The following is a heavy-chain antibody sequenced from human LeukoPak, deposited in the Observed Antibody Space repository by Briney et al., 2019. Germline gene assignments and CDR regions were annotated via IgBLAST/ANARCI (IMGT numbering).Heavy chain of an antibody. D-gene: IGHD6-19*01. CDR1: GGSFSGYY. CDR2: INHSGST. Sequence: SETLSLTCAVYGGSFSGYYWSWIRQPPGKGLEWIGEINHSGSTNYNPSLKSRVTISVDTSKNQFSLKLSSVTAADTAVYYCARVRGSGWYGLRYWGQGTLVTVSS. V-gene: IGHV4-34*01. CDR3: ARVRGSGWYGLRY. J-gene: IGHJ4*02.